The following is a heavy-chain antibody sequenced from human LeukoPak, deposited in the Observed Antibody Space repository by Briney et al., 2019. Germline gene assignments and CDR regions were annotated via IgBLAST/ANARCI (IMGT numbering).Heavy chain of an antibody. CDR3: ARVNYYYYYGMDV. V-gene: IGHV3-30*04. CDR1: GITFSSYA. CDR2: ISYDGSNK. J-gene: IGHJ6*02. Sequence: GGSLRLSCADSGITFSSYAMHWVRQAPGKGLEWVAVISYDGSNKYYADSVKGRFTISRDNSKNTLYLQMNSLRAEDTAVYYCARVNYYYYYGMDVWGQGTTVTVSS.